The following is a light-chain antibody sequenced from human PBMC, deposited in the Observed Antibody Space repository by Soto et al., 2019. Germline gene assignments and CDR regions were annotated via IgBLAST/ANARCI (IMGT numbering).Light chain of an antibody. CDR2: AAS. CDR3: QQYKNWHPLT. CDR1: QSVGSA. Sequence: EIVMTQSPATLSVSPGETATISCRASQSVGSAVAWYQHKPGQAPRLLIVAASIRATGVPGRFSGGGSGTEFTLTISSLQSEDFAVYYCQQYKNWHPLTFGGGTTVEIK. J-gene: IGKJ4*01. V-gene: IGKV3-15*01.